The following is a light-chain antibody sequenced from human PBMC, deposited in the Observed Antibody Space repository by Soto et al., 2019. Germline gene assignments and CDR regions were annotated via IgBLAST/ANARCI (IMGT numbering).Light chain of an antibody. CDR1: QSISSY. V-gene: IGKV1-39*01. CDR3: QQSYSTLT. CDR2: AAS. J-gene: IGKJ4*01. Sequence: DIQMTQSPSSLSASVGDRVTITCRASQSISSYLSWYQQKPGNAPKLLIYAASSLQSGVPSRFSGSGSGTDFPLTISSLQPEDFATYHCQQSYSTLTFGGGTKVEIK.